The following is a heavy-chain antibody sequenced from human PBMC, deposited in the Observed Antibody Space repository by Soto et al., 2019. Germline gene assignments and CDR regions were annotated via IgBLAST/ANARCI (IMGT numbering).Heavy chain of an antibody. CDR2: INPNSGGT. CDR3: ARDQVAWFGELSFSPYLGRSHYGMDV. D-gene: IGHD3-10*01. Sequence: QVQLVQSGAEVKKHGASVKVSYKASGYTFTGYYMHWVRQAPGQGLEWMGWINPNSGGTNYAQKFQGWVTMTRDTSISTAYMELSRLRSDDTAVYYCARDQVAWFGELSFSPYLGRSHYGMDVWGQGTTVTVSS. CDR1: GYTFTGYY. J-gene: IGHJ6*02. V-gene: IGHV1-2*04.